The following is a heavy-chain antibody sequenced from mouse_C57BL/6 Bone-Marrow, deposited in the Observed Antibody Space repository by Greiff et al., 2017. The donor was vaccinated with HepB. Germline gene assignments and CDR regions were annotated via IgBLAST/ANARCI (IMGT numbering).Heavy chain of an antibody. Sequence: SGAELVRPGASVKLSCTASGFNIKDDYMHWVKQRPEQGLEWIGWIDPENGDTEYASKFQGKATITADTSSNTAYLQLSSLTSEDTAVYYCTTGGLRVDYWGQGTSVTVSS. D-gene: IGHD2-4*01. CDR1: GFNIKDDY. J-gene: IGHJ4*01. CDR3: TTGGLRVDY. V-gene: IGHV14-4*01. CDR2: IDPENGDT.